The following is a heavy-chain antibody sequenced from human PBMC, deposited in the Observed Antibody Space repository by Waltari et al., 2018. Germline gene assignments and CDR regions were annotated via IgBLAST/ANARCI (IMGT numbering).Heavy chain of an antibody. D-gene: IGHD5-18*01. J-gene: IGHJ4*02. V-gene: IGHV1-69-2*01. Sequence: EVQLVQSGAEVKKPGATVKISCKASGYTFTDYYMPWVQQAPGRGVEWRGRVDPEDGETRYAKKFQGRDTITAKTSTDTANMELSSLRSEDTAVDYGATTPDGYHSFDYWGQGTLVTVSS. CDR3: ATTPDGYHSFDY. CDR1: GYTFTDYY. CDR2: VDPEDGET.